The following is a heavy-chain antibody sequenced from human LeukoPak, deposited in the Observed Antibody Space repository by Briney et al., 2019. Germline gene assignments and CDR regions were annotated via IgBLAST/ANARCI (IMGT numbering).Heavy chain of an antibody. D-gene: IGHD6-19*01. Sequence: PGGSLRLSCAASGFTFSDYYMSWIRQAPGKGLEWVSYIRSSGSAIYYAASVKGRFTISRDNAKNSLYLQMNSLRAEDTAVYYCARDLAVAGYGMDVWGQGTTVTVSS. J-gene: IGHJ6*02. CDR3: ARDLAVAGYGMDV. CDR2: IRSSGSAI. CDR1: GFTFSDYY. V-gene: IGHV3-11*01.